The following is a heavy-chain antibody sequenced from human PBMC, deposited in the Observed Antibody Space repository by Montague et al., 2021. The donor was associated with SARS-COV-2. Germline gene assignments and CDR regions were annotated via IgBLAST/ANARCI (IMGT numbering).Heavy chain of an antibody. CDR3: ARRGYCSGLTCYSALAGSSFFIYY. Sequence: SETLSLTCAVYGGSFSGFHWTWIRQSPGGGLGWIGEANDSGTTKYNPSLKSRVTISVTTSKNQFSLSLTSVTAADTAVYYCARRGYCSGLTCYSALAGSSFFIYYWGQGTLVSASS. CDR1: GGSFSGFH. CDR2: ANDSGTT. V-gene: IGHV4-34*01. J-gene: IGHJ4*02. D-gene: IGHD2-15*01.